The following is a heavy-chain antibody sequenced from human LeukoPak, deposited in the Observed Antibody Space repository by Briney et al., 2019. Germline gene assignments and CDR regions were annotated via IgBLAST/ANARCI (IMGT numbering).Heavy chain of an antibody. CDR1: GGSISSYY. V-gene: IGHV4-59*01. CDR3: ARDRYYDSSGYHETYFDY. D-gene: IGHD3-22*01. CDR2: VYYSGTT. Sequence: SETLSLTCTVSGGSISSYYWSWIRQPPGKGLEWIGYVYYSGTTDYNPSLKSRVTISVDTSTNQFSLRLSSVTAADTAVYYCARDRYYDSSGYHETYFDYWGQGTLVTVSS. J-gene: IGHJ4*02.